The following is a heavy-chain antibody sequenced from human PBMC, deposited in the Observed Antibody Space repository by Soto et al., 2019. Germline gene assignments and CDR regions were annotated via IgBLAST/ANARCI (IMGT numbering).Heavy chain of an antibody. CDR3: ARVYCSGCSCYAFDY. D-gene: IGHD2-15*01. V-gene: IGHV4-31*03. Sequence: QVQLQESGPGLVKPSQTLSLTCTVSGGSISSGGFYWSWIRQHPGNGLEWIGYIYYSGSTYYKPSLMSRVTISVATSKNQFSLKLSSVTAADTAVYYCARVYCSGCSCYAFDYRGQGTLVTVSS. CDR1: GGSISSGGFY. CDR2: IYYSGST. J-gene: IGHJ4*02.